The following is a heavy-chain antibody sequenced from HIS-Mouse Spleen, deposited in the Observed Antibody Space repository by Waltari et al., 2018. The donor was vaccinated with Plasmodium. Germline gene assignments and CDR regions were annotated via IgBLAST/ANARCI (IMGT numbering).Heavy chain of an antibody. CDR2: IDWDDDK. D-gene: IGHD6-6*01. Sequence: QVTLRESGPALVKPTQTLTLTCTFSGFSLSTSGMCVSWIRQPPGKAMEWLARIDWDDDKYYSKSLKTRITISKDTSKNQVVLTMTNMDPVDTATYYCARTTYSSSSAKYYYYGMDVWGQGTTVTVSS. J-gene: IGHJ6*02. CDR1: GFSLSTSGMC. V-gene: IGHV2-70*15. CDR3: ARTTYSSSSAKYYYYGMDV.